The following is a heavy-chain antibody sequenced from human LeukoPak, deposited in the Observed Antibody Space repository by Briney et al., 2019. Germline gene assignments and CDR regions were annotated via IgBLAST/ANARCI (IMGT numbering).Heavy chain of an antibody. CDR3: AREHELGIADY. D-gene: IGHD7-27*01. Sequence: SETLSLTCTVSGGSVSSGSYYWSWIRQPAGKGLEWIGRIYTSGSTNYNPSLKSRVTMSVDTSKNQFSLKLSSVTAADTAVYYCAREHELGIADYWGQGTLVTVSS. CDR1: GGSVSSGSYY. V-gene: IGHV4-61*10. CDR2: IYTSGST. J-gene: IGHJ4*02.